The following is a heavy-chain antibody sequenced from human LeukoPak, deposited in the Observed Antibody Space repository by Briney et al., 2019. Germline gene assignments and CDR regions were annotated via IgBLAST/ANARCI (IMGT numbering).Heavy chain of an antibody. CDR3: ARDPMQEYYYGSGSYLGSWFDP. Sequence: EASVKVSCKASGYTFTSYYMHWVRQAPGQGLEWMGLINPTGGSTGYAQKFQGRVTMTRDTSISTAYMELSRLRSDDTAVYYCARDPMQEYYYGSGSYLGSWFDPWGQGTLVTVSS. D-gene: IGHD3-10*01. J-gene: IGHJ5*02. CDR2: INPTGGST. CDR1: GYTFTSYY. V-gene: IGHV1-2*06.